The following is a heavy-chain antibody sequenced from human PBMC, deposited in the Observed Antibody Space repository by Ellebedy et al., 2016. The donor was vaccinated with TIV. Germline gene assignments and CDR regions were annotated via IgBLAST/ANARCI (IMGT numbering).Heavy chain of an antibody. J-gene: IGHJ4*02. D-gene: IGHD2-15*01. Sequence: GESLKISXAASGFTFSSYGMHWVRQAPGKGLEWVAVISYDGSNKYYADSVKGRFTISRDNSKNTLYLQMNSLRAEDTAVYYCARDRGTGGTCFNWGQGTLVTVSS. V-gene: IGHV3-30*03. CDR1: GFTFSSYG. CDR2: ISYDGSNK. CDR3: ARDRGTGGTCFN.